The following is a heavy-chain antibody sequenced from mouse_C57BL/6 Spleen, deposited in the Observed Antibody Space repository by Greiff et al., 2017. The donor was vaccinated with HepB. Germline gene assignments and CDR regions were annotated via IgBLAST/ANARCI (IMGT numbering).Heavy chain of an antibody. CDR3: ARPDYYGSSDYFDY. CDR2: IHPNSGST. J-gene: IGHJ2*01. Sequence: QVQLQQPGAELVKPGASVKLSCKASGYTFTSYWMHWVKQRPGQGLEWIGMIHPNSGSTNYNEKFKSKATLTVDKSSSTAYMQLSSLTSEDSAVYYCARPDYYGSSDYFDYWGQGTTLTVSS. D-gene: IGHD1-1*01. V-gene: IGHV1-64*01. CDR1: GYTFTSYW.